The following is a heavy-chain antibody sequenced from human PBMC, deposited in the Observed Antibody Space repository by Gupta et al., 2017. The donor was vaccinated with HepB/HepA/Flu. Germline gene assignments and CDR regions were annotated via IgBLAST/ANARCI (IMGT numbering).Heavy chain of an antibody. CDR1: GFTFGGYE. D-gene: IGHD1-1*01. J-gene: IGHJ5*02. Sequence: EVQLVESGGDLVQPGQSLRLSCTTSGFTFGGYEMTWVRQAPGKGLEWVGFVSTKASGGATQYAASVKGRFTISRDDSKSVAYLQMNSLKIEDTAVYYCAPWKVHQLLRSWGQGTLVTVSS. CDR3: APWKVHQLLRS. CDR2: VSTKASGGAT. V-gene: IGHV3-49*04.